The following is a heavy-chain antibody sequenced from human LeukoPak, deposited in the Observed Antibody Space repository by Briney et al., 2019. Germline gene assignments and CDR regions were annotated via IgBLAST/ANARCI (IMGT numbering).Heavy chain of an antibody. CDR1: GFTFRKYN. CDR2: ISSGSSYI. V-gene: IGHV3-21*01. Sequence: GGSLRLSCAASGFTFRKYNMKWVRQAPGKGLEWVSAISSGSSYIYYADSVKGRFTISRDNAKNTLYLQMNSLRAEDTAVYHCARDMYYYDSSGQNGGFDYWGQGSLVTVSS. CDR3: ARDMYYYDSSGQNGGFDY. J-gene: IGHJ4*02. D-gene: IGHD3-22*01.